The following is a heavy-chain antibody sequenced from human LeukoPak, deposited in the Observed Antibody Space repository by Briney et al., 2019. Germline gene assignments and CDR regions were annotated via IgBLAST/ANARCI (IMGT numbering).Heavy chain of an antibody. Sequence: GSLRLSCAASGFILSNAWVRWVRQAPGKGLEWVGRIKSKTDGGTADYAAPVKGRFAITRGDSENTLYLQMSSLKTEDTAVYYCTTAQDSGSDRSDYWGQGTLVTVSS. J-gene: IGHJ4*02. D-gene: IGHD5-12*01. CDR3: TTAQDSGSDRSDY. V-gene: IGHV3-15*01. CDR1: GFILSNAW. CDR2: IKSKTDGGTA.